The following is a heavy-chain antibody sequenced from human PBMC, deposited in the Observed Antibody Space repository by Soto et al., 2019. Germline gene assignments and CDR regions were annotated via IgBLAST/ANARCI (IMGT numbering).Heavy chain of an antibody. V-gene: IGHV3-15*01. Sequence: EVQLVESGGGLVKPGGSLRLSCAASGFTFSNAWMSWVRQAPGKGLEWVGRIKSKTDGGTTDYAAPVKGRFTISRDDSKNTLYLQMNSLRAEDTAVYYCARAVGNYYGMDVWGQGTTVTVSS. J-gene: IGHJ6*02. CDR2: IKSKTDGGTT. CDR1: GFTFSNAW. D-gene: IGHD2-15*01. CDR3: ARAVGNYYGMDV.